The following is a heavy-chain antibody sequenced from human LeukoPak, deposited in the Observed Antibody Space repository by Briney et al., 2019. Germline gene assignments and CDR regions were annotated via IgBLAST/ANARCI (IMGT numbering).Heavy chain of an antibody. CDR2: IYYSGST. CDR3: ARDEGGNGDFDY. CDR1: GGSISSGGYY. Sequence: SSQTLSLTCTVSGGSISSGGYYGSWIRQPPGKGLKWIGYIYYSGSTYYNPSLKSRLTISVDTSNNQFSLKLSSVTAADTAVYYCARDEGGNGDFDYWGQGTLVTVSS. D-gene: IGHD4-23*01. J-gene: IGHJ4*02. V-gene: IGHV4-30-4*01.